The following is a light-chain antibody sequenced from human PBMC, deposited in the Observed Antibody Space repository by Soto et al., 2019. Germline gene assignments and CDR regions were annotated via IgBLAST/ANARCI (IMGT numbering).Light chain of an antibody. CDR3: QQYNNWPLT. CDR2: DAS. CDR1: QSVNSN. V-gene: IGKV3-15*01. J-gene: IGKJ4*01. Sequence: EIVMTQSPATLSLSPGERATLSCRASQSVNSNLAWYQQKPGQAPRLLIYDASARATGIPARFSGSGSGTEFALTISSRQSEDFAVYYCQQYNNWPLTFGGGTKVEIK.